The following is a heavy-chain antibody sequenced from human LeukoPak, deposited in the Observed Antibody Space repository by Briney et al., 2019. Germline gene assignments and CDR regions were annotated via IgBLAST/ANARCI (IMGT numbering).Heavy chain of an antibody. V-gene: IGHV3-48*04. D-gene: IGHD6-13*01. CDR3: ARGEGGILAAPEDC. CDR1: GFTFSDYS. CDR2: ISFSVNTK. J-gene: IGHJ4*02. Sequence: GGSLRLSCAASGFTFSDYSMNWVRQAPGKGLEWVSYISFSVNTKYYGDSVKGRSTISRDNAKNSLYLHMDSLRAEDTAVYYCARGEGGILAAPEDCWGQGTLVTVAS.